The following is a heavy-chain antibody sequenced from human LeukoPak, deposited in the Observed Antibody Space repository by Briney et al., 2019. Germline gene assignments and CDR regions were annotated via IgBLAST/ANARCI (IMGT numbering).Heavy chain of an antibody. CDR3: AKAEAGDSSPREGYDY. Sequence: PGGSLRLSCADSGFTFSTYAMSWVRQAPGKGLEWVSTFSGSGGSTYFADSVKGRFTLSRDNSKNTLYLQMNSLRAEDTAVYYCAKAEAGDSSPREGYDYWGQGTLVTVSS. V-gene: IGHV3-23*01. J-gene: IGHJ4*02. CDR1: GFTFSTYA. D-gene: IGHD6-13*01. CDR2: FSGSGGST.